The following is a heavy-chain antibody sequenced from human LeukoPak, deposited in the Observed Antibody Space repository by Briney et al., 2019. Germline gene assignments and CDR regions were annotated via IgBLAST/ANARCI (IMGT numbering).Heavy chain of an antibody. CDR3: ARHSGDWPQGWFDP. J-gene: IGHJ5*02. CDR2: ISYDGSNK. V-gene: IGHV3-30-3*01. Sequence: GRSLRLSCAASGFTFSSYAMHWVRQAPGKGLEWVAVISYDGSNKYYADSVKGRFTISRDNSKNTLYLQMNSLRAEDTAVYYCARHSGDWPQGWFDPWGQGTLVTVSS. CDR1: GFTFSSYA. D-gene: IGHD7-27*01.